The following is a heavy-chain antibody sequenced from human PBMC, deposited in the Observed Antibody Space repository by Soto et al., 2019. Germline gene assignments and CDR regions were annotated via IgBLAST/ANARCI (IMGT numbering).Heavy chain of an antibody. CDR3: ARAPSCSGGSCFHGHLFAY. CDR1: GYTFTSYG. J-gene: IGHJ4*02. Sequence: GASVKVSCKASGYTFTSYGISWVRQAPGQGLEWMGWISAYNGNTNYAQKLQGRVTMTTDTSTSTAYMELRSLRSDDTAVYYCARAPSCSGGSCFHGHLFAYCGQGSPVTVSS. CDR2: ISAYNGNT. D-gene: IGHD2-15*01. V-gene: IGHV1-18*01.